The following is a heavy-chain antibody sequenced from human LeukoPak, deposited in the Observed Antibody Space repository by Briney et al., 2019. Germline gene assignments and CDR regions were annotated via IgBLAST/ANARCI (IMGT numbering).Heavy chain of an antibody. Sequence: PGGSLRLSCAASGFTFSTYAMHWVRQAPGKGLEWVAVISYDGSSKYYADSVKGRFTISRDNSKNTLYLQMNSLRAEDTAVYYCARIRYGSGNGAFDIWGQGTMVTVSS. CDR3: ARIRYGSGNGAFDI. V-gene: IGHV3-30*04. CDR2: ISYDGSSK. D-gene: IGHD3-10*01. J-gene: IGHJ3*02. CDR1: GFTFSTYA.